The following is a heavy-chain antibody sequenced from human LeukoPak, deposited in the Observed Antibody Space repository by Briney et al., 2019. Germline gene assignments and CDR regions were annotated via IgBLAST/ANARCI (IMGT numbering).Heavy chain of an antibody. CDR3: AKDQGREGLVDY. D-gene: IGHD2-8*02. V-gene: IGHV3-21*01. J-gene: IGHJ4*02. Sequence: PGGSLRLSCAASGFTFSSYSMNWVRQAPGKGLEWVSSISSSSSYIYYADSVKGRFTISRDNSKNTLYLQMNSLRAEDTAVYYCAKDQGREGLVDYWGQGTLVTVSS. CDR1: GFTFSSYS. CDR2: ISSSSSYI.